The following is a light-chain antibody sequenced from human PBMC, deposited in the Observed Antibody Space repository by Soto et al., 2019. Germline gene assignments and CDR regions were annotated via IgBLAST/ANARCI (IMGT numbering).Light chain of an antibody. CDR2: EAF. CDR1: QTISSW. Sequence: DIQMTQSPSTLSSSIGDRVTITCRASQTISSWLAWYQQKPGKAPKLLIYEAFNLESGVTSRFSGSGSGTEFTLTIFGLQPDDFATYYCQQYHSYPWTFGQGTKVAIK. J-gene: IGKJ1*01. CDR3: QQYHSYPWT. V-gene: IGKV1-5*03.